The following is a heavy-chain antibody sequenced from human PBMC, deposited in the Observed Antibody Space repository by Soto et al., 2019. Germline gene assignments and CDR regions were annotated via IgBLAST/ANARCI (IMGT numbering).Heavy chain of an antibody. CDR3: ARDRLSGYLDY. CDR1: RYAITSNG. V-gene: IGHV1-18*01. D-gene: IGHD3-22*01. CDR2: ISAYNGNT. J-gene: IGHJ4*02. Sequence: GASAEPSSKASRYAITSNGISWVRQAPGQGLEWMGWISAYNGNTNYAQKLQGRVTMTTDTSTSTAYMELRSLRSDDTAVYYCARDRLSGYLDYWGQGTLVTVSS.